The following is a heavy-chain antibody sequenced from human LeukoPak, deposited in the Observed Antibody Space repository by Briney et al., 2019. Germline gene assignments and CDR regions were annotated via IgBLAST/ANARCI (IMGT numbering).Heavy chain of an antibody. D-gene: IGHD6-19*01. V-gene: IGHV1-69*13. Sequence: SVKVSCKASGGTFSSYAISWVRQAPGQGLEWMGGIIPIFGTANYAQKFQGRVTITADESTSTAYMELSSLRSEDTAVYYCARAPYSSGWYGGAAFDTWGQGTMVTVSS. J-gene: IGHJ3*02. CDR1: GGTFSSYA. CDR2: IIPIFGTA. CDR3: ARAPYSSGWYGGAAFDT.